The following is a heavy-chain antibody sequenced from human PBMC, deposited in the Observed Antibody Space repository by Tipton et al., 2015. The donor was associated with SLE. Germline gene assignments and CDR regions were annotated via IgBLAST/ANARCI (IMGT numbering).Heavy chain of an antibody. CDR1: GFTFSSYS. V-gene: IGHV3-21*03. CDR2: ISSSSSYI. J-gene: IGHJ4*02. CDR3: ARNITAAAGYFDY. Sequence: SLRLSCVVSGFTFSSYSMNWVRQAPGKGLEWVSSISSSSSYIYYADSVKGRFTISRDNAKNSLYLQMNSLRAEDTAVYYCARNITAAAGYFDYWGQGTLVTVSS. D-gene: IGHD6-13*01.